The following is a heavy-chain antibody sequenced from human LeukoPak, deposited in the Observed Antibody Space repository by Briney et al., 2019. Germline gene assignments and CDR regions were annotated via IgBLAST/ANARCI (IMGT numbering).Heavy chain of an antibody. CDR1: GYTFTSYD. CDR3: ARGLVRYFDWWDYYYGMDV. CDR2: MNPNSGKT. D-gene: IGHD3-9*01. J-gene: IGHJ6*02. V-gene: IGHV1-8*01. Sequence: ASVKVSCKASGYTFTSYDINWVRQATGQGLEWMGWMNPNSGKTGYAQKFQGRVTMTRNTSISTAYMELSSLRSEDTAVYYCARGLVRYFDWWDYYYGMDVWGQGTTVTVSS.